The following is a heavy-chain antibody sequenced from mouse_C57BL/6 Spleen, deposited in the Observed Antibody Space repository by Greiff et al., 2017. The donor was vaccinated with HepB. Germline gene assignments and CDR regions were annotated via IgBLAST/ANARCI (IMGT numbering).Heavy chain of an antibody. CDR1: GYTFTSYW. V-gene: IGHV1-52*01. D-gene: IGHD1-1*01. Sequence: QVQLQQPGAELVRPGSSVKLSCKASGYTFTSYWMHWVKQRPIQGLEWIGNIDPSDSETHYNQKFKDKATLTVDKSSSTAYMQLSSLTSEDSAVYYCARAYREYYGSSYDDYFDYWGQGTTLTVSS. CDR2: IDPSDSET. J-gene: IGHJ2*01. CDR3: ARAYREYYGSSYDDYFDY.